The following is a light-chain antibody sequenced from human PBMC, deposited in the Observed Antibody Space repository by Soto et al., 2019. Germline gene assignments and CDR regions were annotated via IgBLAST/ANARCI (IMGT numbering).Light chain of an antibody. J-gene: IGKJ2*01. CDR2: AAS. CDR3: LQYYNYLPYT. CDR1: QGIRND. V-gene: IGKV1-6*01. Sequence: AIQMTQSPSSLSASVGDRVTITCRASQGIRNDLGWYQQKPGKAPKLLIYAASSLQSGVPSRFSGSGSGTEFTLTISSLQPEYFATYDCLQYYNYLPYTFGQGTKMEIK.